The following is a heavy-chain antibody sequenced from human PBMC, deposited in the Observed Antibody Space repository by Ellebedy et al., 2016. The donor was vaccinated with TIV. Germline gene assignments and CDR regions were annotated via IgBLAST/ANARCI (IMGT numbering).Heavy chain of an antibody. V-gene: IGHV1-18*01. Sequence: AASVKVSCKASGYNFNTHGITWVRQAPGQGLEWLGWISAYNGNTNYAQKLQDRVTMTIDTFRTTAYMELRSLRSDDTAMYYCARAGGWSSVHSYWSLDLWGRGTLVTVSS. D-gene: IGHD2-15*01. CDR2: ISAYNGNT. CDR1: GYNFNTHG. CDR3: ARAGGWSSVHSYWSLDL. J-gene: IGHJ2*01.